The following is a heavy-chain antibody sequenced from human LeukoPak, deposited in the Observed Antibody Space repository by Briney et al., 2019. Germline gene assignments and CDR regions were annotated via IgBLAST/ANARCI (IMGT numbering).Heavy chain of an antibody. CDR1: GFTFSSYG. Sequence: GGSLRLSCAASGFTFSSYGMHWVRQAPGKGLEWVAVIWYDGSNKYYADSVKGRFTISRDNSKNTLYLQMNSLRAEDTAVYYCAKSYGSGSYHFDYWGQGTLVTVSS. D-gene: IGHD3-10*01. V-gene: IGHV3-33*06. J-gene: IGHJ4*02. CDR2: IWYDGSNK. CDR3: AKSYGSGSYHFDY.